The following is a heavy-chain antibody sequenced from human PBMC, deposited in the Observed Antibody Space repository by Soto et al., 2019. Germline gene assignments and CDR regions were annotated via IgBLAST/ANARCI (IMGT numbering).Heavy chain of an antibody. V-gene: IGHV1-69*06. Sequence: QVQLVQSGAEVKKPGSSVKVSCKASGGTFSSYAISWVRQAPGQGLEWMGGIIPIFGTANYAQKFQGRVMITADKSTSTAYMELSSLRSEDTAVYYCARDAWYDSSGYSRPGYYYYYGMDVWGQGTTVTVSS. D-gene: IGHD3-22*01. J-gene: IGHJ6*02. CDR1: GGTFSSYA. CDR2: IIPIFGTA. CDR3: ARDAWYDSSGYSRPGYYYYYGMDV.